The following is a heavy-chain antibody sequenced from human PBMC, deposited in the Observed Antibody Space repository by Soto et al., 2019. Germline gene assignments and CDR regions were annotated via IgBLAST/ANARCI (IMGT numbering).Heavy chain of an antibody. Sequence: PGGALRLSCAASGFTFTRYWMNWVRQAPGKGLEWVSSITSTRNYIYYADSMKGRFTISRDNAKNSVYLQMNSLSAEDTALYYFARETEDVTSSIDFWGQGTLVTVSS. CDR3: ARETEDVTSSIDF. J-gene: IGHJ4*01. CDR1: GFTFTRYW. CDR2: ITSTRNYI. V-gene: IGHV3-21*01.